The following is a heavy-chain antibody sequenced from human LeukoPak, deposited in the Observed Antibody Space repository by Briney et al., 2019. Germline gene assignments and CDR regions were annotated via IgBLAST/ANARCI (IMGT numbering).Heavy chain of an antibody. CDR1: GGTFSSYA. CDR3: ASSSYVYGSYYYYYMDV. J-gene: IGHJ6*03. CDR2: IIPIFGTA. V-gene: IGHV1-69*05. D-gene: IGHD1-26*01. Sequence: SVKVSCKASGGTFSSYAISWVRQAPGQGLEWMGGIIPIFGTANYAQKFQGRVTITTDESTNTAYMELSSLRSEDTAVYYCASSSYVYGSYYYYYMDVWGKGTTVTVSS.